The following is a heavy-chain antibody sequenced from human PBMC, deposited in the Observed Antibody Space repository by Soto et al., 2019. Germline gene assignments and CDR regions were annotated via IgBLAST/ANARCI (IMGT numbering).Heavy chain of an antibody. CDR1: GFTFSNYV. J-gene: IGHJ4*02. CDR2: ISNSGGST. Sequence: EVPLLESGGGLVQPGGSLRISCAASGFTFSNYVMSWVRQAPGKGLEWVSSISNSGGSTYYADSVKGRFTISRDNSKNNLYMKMTSLRAEDTAVYYCAKEDVGGYYYSGLWGRGTLVTVSS. CDR3: AKEDVGGYYYSGL. V-gene: IGHV3-23*01. D-gene: IGHD1-26*01.